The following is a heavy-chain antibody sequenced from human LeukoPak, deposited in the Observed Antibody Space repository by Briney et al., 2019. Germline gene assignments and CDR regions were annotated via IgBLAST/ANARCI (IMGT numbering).Heavy chain of an antibody. Sequence: SETLSLTCAVYGGSFSGYYWSWIRQPPGKGLEWFGEINHSGSTNYNPSLKSRVTISVDPSNNQFSLKLSSVTAADTAVYYRARRGGSAPPYYFDYWGQGTLVTVSS. V-gene: IGHV4-34*01. CDR3: ARRGGSAPPYYFDY. J-gene: IGHJ4*02. CDR2: INHSGST. CDR1: GGSFSGYY. D-gene: IGHD3-10*01.